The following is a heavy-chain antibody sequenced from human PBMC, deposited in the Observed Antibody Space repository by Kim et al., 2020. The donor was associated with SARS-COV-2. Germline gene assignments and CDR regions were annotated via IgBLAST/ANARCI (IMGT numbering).Heavy chain of an antibody. CDR1: GGSFSGYY. J-gene: IGHJ2*01. Sequence: SETLSLTCAVYGGSFSGYYWSWIRQPPGKGLEWIGEINHSGSTNYNPSLKSRVTISVDTSKNQFSLKLSSVTAADTAVYYCARGRNGYKASEKVRYWYFDLWGRGTLVTVSS. D-gene: IGHD1-1*01. CDR3: ARGRNGYKASEKVRYWYFDL. V-gene: IGHV4-34*01. CDR2: INHSGST.